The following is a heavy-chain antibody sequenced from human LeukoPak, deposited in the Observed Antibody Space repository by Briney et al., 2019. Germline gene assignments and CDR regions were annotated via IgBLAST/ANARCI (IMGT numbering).Heavy chain of an antibody. CDR3: AKSSSWYWYYFDY. Sequence: GGSLRLSCAASGFTFSSYAMSWVRQAPGKGLEWVSAISGGGGSTYYADSVKGRFTISRDNSKNTLYLQMNSLRAEDTAVYYCAKSSSWYWYYFDYWGQGTLVTVSS. J-gene: IGHJ4*02. V-gene: IGHV3-23*01. CDR1: GFTFSSYA. D-gene: IGHD6-13*01. CDR2: ISGGGGST.